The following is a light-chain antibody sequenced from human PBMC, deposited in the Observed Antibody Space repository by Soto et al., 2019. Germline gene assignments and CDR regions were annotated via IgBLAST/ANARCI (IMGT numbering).Light chain of an antibody. Sequence: EIVLTQSAATLSLSPGERASLSCRASQSVSSYLAWYQQKPGQAPRLLIYDASNRATGIPARFSGSGSGTDFTLTISSLEPEDFAVYYCQQYNNWPPITFGQGTRLE. V-gene: IGKV3-11*01. CDR1: QSVSSY. J-gene: IGKJ5*01. CDR3: QQYNNWPPIT. CDR2: DAS.